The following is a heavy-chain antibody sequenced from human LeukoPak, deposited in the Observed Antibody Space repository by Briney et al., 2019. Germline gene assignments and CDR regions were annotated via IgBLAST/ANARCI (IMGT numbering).Heavy chain of an antibody. CDR1: GLTFSNSW. V-gene: IGHV3-23*01. D-gene: IGHD4-17*01. CDR2: ISGSGGST. J-gene: IGHJ4*02. CDR3: ADEGYGDYGRFMPADY. Sequence: GGSLRLSCAASGLTFSNSWMSWVRQAPGKGLEWVSAISGSGGSTYYADSVKGRFTISRDNSKNTLYLQMNSLRAEDTAVYYCADEGYGDYGRFMPADYWGQGTLVTVSS.